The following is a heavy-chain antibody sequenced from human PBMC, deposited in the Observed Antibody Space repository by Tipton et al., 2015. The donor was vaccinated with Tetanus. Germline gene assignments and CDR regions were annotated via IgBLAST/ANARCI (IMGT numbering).Heavy chain of an antibody. V-gene: IGHV4-30-2*01. CDR1: GDSISSGEYS. J-gene: IGHJ4*02. Sequence: TLSLTCAVSGDSISSGEYSWSWIRQPPGKGLEWIGYIYYSGSTFYNPSLESRVTISVDRSKNQFSLNLNSVTAADTAVYFCARASGGFCRGANCYGHYPLLDFWGQGSLVVVSS. CDR3: ARASGGFCRGANCYGHYPLLDF. D-gene: IGHD2-15*01. CDR2: IYYSGST.